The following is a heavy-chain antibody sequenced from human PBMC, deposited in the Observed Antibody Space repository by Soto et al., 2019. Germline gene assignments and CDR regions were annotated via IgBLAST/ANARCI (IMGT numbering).Heavy chain of an antibody. V-gene: IGHV4-4*02. Sequence: PSGTLSLTCLVSGQNVKTDYWSAWVRHSPGKSLERNGEVYHSGSAIYTPSLKNRATLSLDVFRNEFSLNVNSVTAADTAVYYCVRSVILCVCSYRGLLWLHYFDIRGPGALVTVSS. J-gene: IGHJ4*02. CDR2: VYHSGSA. CDR3: VRSVILCVCSYRGLLWLHYFDI. CDR1: GQNVKTDYW. D-gene: IGHD2-21*01.